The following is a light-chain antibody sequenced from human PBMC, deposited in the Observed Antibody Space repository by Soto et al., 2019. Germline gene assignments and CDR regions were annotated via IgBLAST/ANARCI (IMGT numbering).Light chain of an antibody. CDR3: QQYGSSPRT. CDR1: QSVSSSY. CDR2: GAS. V-gene: IGKV3-20*01. J-gene: IGKJ1*01. Sequence: EILLTQSPVTLSLSPGERGTLSCRASQSVSSSYLAWYQQKPGQAPRLLIYGASSRATGIPDRFSGSGSGTDFTLTISRLEPEDFAVYYCQQYGSSPRTFGQGTKVDIK.